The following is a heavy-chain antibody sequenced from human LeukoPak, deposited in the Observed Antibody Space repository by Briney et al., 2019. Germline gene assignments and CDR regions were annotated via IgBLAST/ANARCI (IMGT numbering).Heavy chain of an antibody. CDR2: INHSGST. Sequence: SETLSLTCAVYGGSFSGYYWSWIRQPPGKGLEWIGEINHSGSTNYNPSLKSRVTISVDTSKNQFSLKLSSVTAADTAVYYCARGTPTSPFRYSYVNRGKYYFDYWGQGTLVTVSS. J-gene: IGHJ4*02. CDR3: ARGTPTSPFRYSYVNRGKYYFDY. V-gene: IGHV4-34*01. D-gene: IGHD5-18*01. CDR1: GGSFSGYY.